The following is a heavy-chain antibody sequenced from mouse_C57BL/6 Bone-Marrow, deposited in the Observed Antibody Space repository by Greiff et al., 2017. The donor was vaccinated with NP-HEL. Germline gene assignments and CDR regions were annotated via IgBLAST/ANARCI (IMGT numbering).Heavy chain of an antibody. CDR3: ARVYDGYYDWYFDV. CDR1: GFTFSSYA. J-gene: IGHJ1*03. CDR2: ISDGGSYT. Sequence: EVMLVESGGGLVKPGGSLKLSCAASGFTFSSYAMSWVRQTPEKRLEWVATISDGGSYTYYPDNVKGRFTISRDNAKNNLYLQMSHLKSEDTAMYYCARVYDGYYDWYFDVWGTGTTVTVSS. V-gene: IGHV5-4*03. D-gene: IGHD2-3*01.